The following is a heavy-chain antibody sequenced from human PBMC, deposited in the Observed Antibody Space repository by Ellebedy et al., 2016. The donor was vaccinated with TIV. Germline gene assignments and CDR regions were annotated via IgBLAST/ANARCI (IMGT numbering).Heavy chain of an antibody. CDR3: ARGGYGAVAGLLHFFDY. CDR1: GYTFTNCW. D-gene: IGHD6-19*01. V-gene: IGHV5-51*01. CDR2: IYPGDSDT. Sequence: GGSLRLSCKTSGYTFTNCWIAWVRQMPGKGLEWMGIIYPGDSDTRYSPSSQGQVTISVDKSINTAHLHWSSLEASDTAVYYCARGGYGAVAGLLHFFDYWGHGTLVTVSS. J-gene: IGHJ4*01.